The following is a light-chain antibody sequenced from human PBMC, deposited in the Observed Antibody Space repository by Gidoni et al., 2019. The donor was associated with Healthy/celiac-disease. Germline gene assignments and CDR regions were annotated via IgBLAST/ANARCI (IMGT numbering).Light chain of an antibody. CDR3: QQRSNWPLT. CDR2: DAS. CDR1: QSVNS. Sequence: EIVLTQSPATLSLSPGERATLSCRASQSVNSLLIYDASNRATGIPARFSGSGSGTDFTLTISSLEPEDFAVYYCQQRSNWPLTFGGGTKVEIK. J-gene: IGKJ4*01. V-gene: IGKV3-11*01.